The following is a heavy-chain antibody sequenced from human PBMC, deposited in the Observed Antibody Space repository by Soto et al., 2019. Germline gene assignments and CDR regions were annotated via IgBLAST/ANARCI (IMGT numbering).Heavy chain of an antibody. CDR2: IYTSGST. V-gene: IGHV4-4*07. Sequence: QVQLQASGPGLVKPSATLSLTCPVSGGSISSYYWSWIRQPAGKGLEWIGRIYTSGSTNYHPSLQSRVTMSVDTSKNQFSLKLSSVTAADTAVYYCARYGDAYAFENLGQGTMVTVSS. CDR1: GGSISSYY. J-gene: IGHJ3*02. D-gene: IGHD4-17*01. CDR3: ARYGDAYAFEN.